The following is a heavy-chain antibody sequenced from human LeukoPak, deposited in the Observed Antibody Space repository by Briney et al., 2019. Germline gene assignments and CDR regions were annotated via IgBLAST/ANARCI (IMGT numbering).Heavy chain of an antibody. CDR1: GGSISSYY. V-gene: IGHV4-59*01. CDR2: IYYSGST. CDR3: AGLHYYDSSGYDSYCYLDL. J-gene: IGHJ2*01. Sequence: PSETLSLTCTVSGGSISSYYWSWIRQPPGKGLEWIGYIYYSGSTNYNPSLKSRVTISVDTSKNQFSLKLSSVTAADTAVYYCAGLHYYDSSGYDSYCYLDLWGRGTLVTVSS. D-gene: IGHD3-22*01.